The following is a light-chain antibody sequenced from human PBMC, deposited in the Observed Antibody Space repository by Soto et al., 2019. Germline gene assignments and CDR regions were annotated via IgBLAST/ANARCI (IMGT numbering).Light chain of an antibody. CDR2: GAS. CDR1: QSVSSSY. CDR3: QQYGTSPGT. V-gene: IGKV3-20*01. J-gene: IGKJ1*01. Sequence: IVLTQSPGTLSLSPGERASLSCRASQSVSSSYLAWYQQKPGQAPRLLIYGASSRATGISDRFSGSGSGTDFTLSINRLEPEDFAVYYCQQYGTSPGTFGQGTKVDIK.